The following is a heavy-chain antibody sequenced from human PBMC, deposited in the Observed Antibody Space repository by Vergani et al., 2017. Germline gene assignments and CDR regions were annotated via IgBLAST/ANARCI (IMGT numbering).Heavy chain of an antibody. V-gene: IGHV3-66*02. CDR2: IKSDGRT. D-gene: IGHD2-15*01. Sequence: EVQLLESGGSLVYPGGSLRLSCAASGFTFSNYAMTWVRQAPGKGLEWVSVIKSDGRTSYAESVRGRFTISRDTSRNAVYLQMNILRVEDTGVYYCTRSECSGTTCYGHYFDLWGHGILVTVSS. CDR3: TRSECSGTTCYGHYFDL. J-gene: IGHJ4*01. CDR1: GFTFSNYA.